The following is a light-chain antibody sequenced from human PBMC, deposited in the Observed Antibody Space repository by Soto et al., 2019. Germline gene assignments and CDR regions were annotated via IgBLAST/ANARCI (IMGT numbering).Light chain of an antibody. CDR3: TSYTSSTTNYV. CDR1: SSDIGGYNY. Sequence: QSALTQPASVSGSPGQSITFSCTGTSSDIGGYNYVSWYQQHPGKAPKLMIYEVSNRPSGVSDRFSGSKSGNTASLTISGLQAEDEADYYCTSYTSSTTNYVFGTRTKLTVL. CDR2: EVS. V-gene: IGLV2-14*01. J-gene: IGLJ1*01.